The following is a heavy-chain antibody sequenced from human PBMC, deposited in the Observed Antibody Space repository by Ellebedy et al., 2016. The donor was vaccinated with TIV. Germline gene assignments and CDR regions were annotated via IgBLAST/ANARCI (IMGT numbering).Heavy chain of an antibody. Sequence: GGSLRLSCAASGFTFSNYAMSWVRRSPGKGLDWVSLISGNGEYTYYADSVKGRFTISRDNAKNTLYLQMNSLRADDTAVYYCARWGLPGAFDIWGQGTVVTVSS. CDR2: ISGNGEYT. D-gene: IGHD2-21*02. J-gene: IGHJ3*02. CDR1: GFTFSNYA. V-gene: IGHV3-23*01. CDR3: ARWGLPGAFDI.